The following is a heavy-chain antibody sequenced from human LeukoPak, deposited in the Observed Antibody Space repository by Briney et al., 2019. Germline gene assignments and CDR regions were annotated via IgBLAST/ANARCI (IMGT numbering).Heavy chain of an antibody. J-gene: IGHJ6*02. CDR1: GFTFSSYG. D-gene: IGHD5-12*01. V-gene: IGHV3-33*01. CDR3: ARDEYGGYVASRDYYYYYGMDV. CDR2: IWYDGSNK. Sequence: GGSLRLSCAASGFTFSSYGMPWVRQAPGKGLEWVAVIWYDGSNKYYADSVKGRFTISRDNSKNTLYLQMNSLRAEDTAVYYCARDEYGGYVASRDYYYYYGMDVWGQGTTVTVSS.